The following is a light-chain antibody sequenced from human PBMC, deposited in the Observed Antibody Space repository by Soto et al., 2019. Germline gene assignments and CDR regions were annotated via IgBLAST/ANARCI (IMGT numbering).Light chain of an antibody. Sequence: QSVLTQPPSASGSPGQSVTISCTGTSNEVGGHNYVSWYQQHPGRAPKLMIYEVTQRPSGVPDRFSGSKSGNTASLTVSGLQAEDEADYYGCSYAGGYSPYVCGTGTQVIVL. CDR2: EVT. J-gene: IGLJ1*01. V-gene: IGLV2-8*01. CDR1: SNEVGGHNY. CDR3: CSYAGGYSPYV.